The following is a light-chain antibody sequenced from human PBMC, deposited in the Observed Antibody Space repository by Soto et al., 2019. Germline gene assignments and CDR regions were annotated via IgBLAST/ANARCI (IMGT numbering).Light chain of an antibody. CDR2: DAS. J-gene: IGKJ2*01. CDR1: QSVSDY. V-gene: IGKV3-11*01. CDR3: QQYGSSQYT. Sequence: EIVLTQSPATLSLSPGERATLSCRASQSVSDYLAWYQQKPGQPPRLLIYDASKRATGIPPRFSGSGSTTDFTLTISSLEPEDFAVYYCQQYGSSQYTFGQGTKLEIK.